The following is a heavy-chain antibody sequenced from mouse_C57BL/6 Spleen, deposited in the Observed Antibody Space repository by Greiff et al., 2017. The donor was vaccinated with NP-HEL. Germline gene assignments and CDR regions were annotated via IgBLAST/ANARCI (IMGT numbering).Heavy chain of an antibody. V-gene: IGHV3-6*01. D-gene: IGHD3-2*02. CDR2: ISYDGSN. CDR3: ARGGSSEGYAMDY. J-gene: IGHJ4*01. Sequence: VQLKESGPGLVKPSQSLSLTCSVTGYSITSGYYWNWIRQFPGNKLEWMGYISYDGSNNYNPSLKNRISITRDTSKNQFFLKLNSVTTEDTATYYCARGGSSEGYAMDYWGQGTSVTVSS. CDR1: GYSITSGYY.